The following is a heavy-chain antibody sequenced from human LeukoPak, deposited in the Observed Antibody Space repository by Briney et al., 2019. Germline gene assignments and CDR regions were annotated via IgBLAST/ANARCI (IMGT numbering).Heavy chain of an antibody. J-gene: IGHJ4*02. Sequence: GGSLRLSCAASGFTFSSYWMSWVRQAPGKGLEWVANIKQDGSEKYYVDSVKGRFTISRDNAKNSLYLQMNSLRAEDTAIYYCARRLDLGSIVVVVAATGCFDYWGQGTLVTVSS. V-gene: IGHV3-7*03. D-gene: IGHD2-15*01. CDR2: IKQDGSEK. CDR3: ARRLDLGSIVVVVAATGCFDY. CDR1: GFTFSSYW.